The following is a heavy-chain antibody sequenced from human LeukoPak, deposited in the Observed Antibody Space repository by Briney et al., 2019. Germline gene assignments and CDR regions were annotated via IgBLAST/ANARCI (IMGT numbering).Heavy chain of an antibody. J-gene: IGHJ4*02. CDR1: GFTFSTYA. CDR2: ISSTSNYI. V-gene: IGHV3-21*04. CDR3: ARVNYDILTGYYTGPPYYFDY. D-gene: IGHD3-9*01. Sequence: GGSLRLSCAASGFTFSTYAISWVRQAPGKGLEWVSCISSTSNYIFYADSVRGRFTISRDNAKNSLYLQMDSLRAEDTAVYYCARVNYDILTGYYTGPPYYFDYWGQGTLVTVSS.